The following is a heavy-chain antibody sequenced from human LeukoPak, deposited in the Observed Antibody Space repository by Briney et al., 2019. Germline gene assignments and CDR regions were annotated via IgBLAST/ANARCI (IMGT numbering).Heavy chain of an antibody. Sequence: GGSLRLSCSASGFAFSNYAMHWVRQAPGKGLEWVSGISGRAGSAYYADSVKGRFTISRDNSKNTLFLQMNTLRAEDTAVYFCAKAPNFASGNYYAFDCWGQGTLVTVSS. V-gene: IGHV3-23*01. CDR3: AKAPNFASGNYYAFDC. CDR1: GFAFSNYA. D-gene: IGHD3-10*01. J-gene: IGHJ4*02. CDR2: ISGRAGSA.